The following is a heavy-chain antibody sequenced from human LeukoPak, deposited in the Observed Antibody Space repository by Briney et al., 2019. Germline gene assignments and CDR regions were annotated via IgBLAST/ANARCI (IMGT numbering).Heavy chain of an antibody. D-gene: IGHD2-15*01. CDR2: IIPILGIA. V-gene: IGHV1-69*10. Sequence: ASVTVSCKASGGTFSSYTISWVRQAPGQGLEWMGWIIPILGIANYAQKFQGRVTITADKSTSTAYMELSSLRSEDTAVYYCARAPLYCSGGSCYGHYFDCWGQGTLVTVSS. CDR1: GGTFSSYT. J-gene: IGHJ4*02. CDR3: ARAPLYCSGGSCYGHYFDC.